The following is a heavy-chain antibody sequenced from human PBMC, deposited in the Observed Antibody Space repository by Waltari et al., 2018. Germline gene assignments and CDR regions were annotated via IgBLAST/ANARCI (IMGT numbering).Heavy chain of an antibody. V-gene: IGHV3-53*01. CDR2: IYSGGST. CDR3: ARDALGDDSSGLGPDY. Sequence: EVQLVESGGGLIQPGGSLRLSCAASGFTVSSNYLRWVRQVPGKGLEWVSVIYSGGSTYYADSVKGRFTISRDNSKNTLYLQMNSLRAEDTAVYYCARDALGDDSSGLGPDYWGQGTLVTVSS. J-gene: IGHJ4*02. CDR1: GFTVSSNY. D-gene: IGHD3-22*01.